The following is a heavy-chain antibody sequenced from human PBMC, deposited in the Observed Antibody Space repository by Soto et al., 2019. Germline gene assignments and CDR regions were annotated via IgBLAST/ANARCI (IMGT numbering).Heavy chain of an antibody. V-gene: IGHV3-66*01. D-gene: IGHD2-2*01. J-gene: IGHJ6*03. CDR2: IYSGGST. Sequence: GGSLRLSCASSGFTVSSNYMSWVRQAPGKGLEWVSVIYSGGSTYYADSVKGRFTISRDNSKNTLYLQMNSLRAEDTAVYYCASREPRDIVVVPAAMPYYYMDVWGKGTTVTVSS. CDR1: GFTVSSNY. CDR3: ASREPRDIVVVPAAMPYYYMDV.